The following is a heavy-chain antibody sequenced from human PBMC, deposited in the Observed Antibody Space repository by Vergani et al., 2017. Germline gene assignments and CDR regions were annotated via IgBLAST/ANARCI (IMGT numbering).Heavy chain of an antibody. Sequence: EVQLVESGGGLVQPGRSLRLSCAASGFTFADYAMHWVRQAPGKGLEWVSGINWNSDSIAYADSVKGRFTISRDNAKNSLYLQMNSLRAEDTALYYCVKDIAASGNYWYFDLWGRGTLVTVSS. CDR2: INWNSDSI. J-gene: IGHJ2*01. CDR3: VKDIAASGNYWYFDL. CDR1: GFTFADYA. V-gene: IGHV3-9*01. D-gene: IGHD6-13*01.